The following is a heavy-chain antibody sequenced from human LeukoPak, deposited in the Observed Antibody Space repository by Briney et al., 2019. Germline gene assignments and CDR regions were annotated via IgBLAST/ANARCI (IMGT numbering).Heavy chain of an antibody. CDR1: GFTFSTYT. Sequence: PGGSLRLTCTASGFTFSTYTMNWVRQAPGKGLEWVSSISSGTTHIYYADSVKGRFTISRDNAKNSLYLQMTSLRAEDTALYYCARGNLGSSWSAGWFDAWGQGTLATVSS. J-gene: IGHJ5*02. CDR2: ISSGTTHI. V-gene: IGHV3-21*01. D-gene: IGHD6-13*01. CDR3: ARGNLGSSWSAGWFDA.